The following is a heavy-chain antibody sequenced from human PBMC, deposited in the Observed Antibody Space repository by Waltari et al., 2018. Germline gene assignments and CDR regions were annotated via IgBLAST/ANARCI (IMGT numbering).Heavy chain of an antibody. J-gene: IGHJ4*02. CDR2: VYPGDFDT. CDR1: GYSFTSYW. V-gene: IGHV5-51*03. D-gene: IGHD3-22*01. CDR3: ARRHTYYYDNSDFYEKEVFDY. Sequence: EVQLVQSGAEVKKPGESLKISCKASGYSFTSYWIGWVRQIPGKGLEWMGIVYPGDFDTRYSPSVQGQVIISADKSINTAYLQWSGLKASDTAMYYCARRHTYYYDNSDFYEKEVFDYWGQGTLVTVSS.